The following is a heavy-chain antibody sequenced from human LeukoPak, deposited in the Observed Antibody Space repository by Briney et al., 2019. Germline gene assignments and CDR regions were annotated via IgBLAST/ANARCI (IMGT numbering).Heavy chain of an antibody. D-gene: IGHD3-22*01. V-gene: IGHV3-23*01. CDR2: ISGSGGST. Sequence: GGSLRLSCAASGFTFSGYAMSWVRQAPGKGLEWVSAISGSGGSTYYADSVKGRFTISRDNSKNTLYLQMNSLRAEDTAVYYCANYYDSSGYYTVGGQGTLVTVSS. CDR1: GFTFSGYA. J-gene: IGHJ4*02. CDR3: ANYYDSSGYYTV.